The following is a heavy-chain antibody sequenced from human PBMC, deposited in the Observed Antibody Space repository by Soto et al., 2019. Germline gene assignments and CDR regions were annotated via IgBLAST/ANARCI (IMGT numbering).Heavy chain of an antibody. V-gene: IGHV3-48*03. J-gene: IGHJ4*02. Sequence: EVQLVESGGGLAQPGGSLRLSCVASGFSFSDYEMNWVRQAPGKGLEWVAYISIGGSTIHYADSVRGRFTVSRDNARNSLYLQMNTLSVEDTALYYCARDRAAGGYWGQGTLVTVSS. D-gene: IGHD6-13*01. CDR1: GFSFSDYE. CDR2: ISIGGSTI. CDR3: ARDRAAGGY.